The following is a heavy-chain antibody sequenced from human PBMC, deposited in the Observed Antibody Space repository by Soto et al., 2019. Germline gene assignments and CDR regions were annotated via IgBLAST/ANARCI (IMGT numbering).Heavy chain of an antibody. Sequence: LSETLSLTCTVSGGSISSSSYYWGWIRQPPGKGLEWIGSIYYSGSTYYNPSLKSRVTISVDTSKNQFSLKLSSVTAADTAVDYCARPDYGSGSYDSIFDPWGQGTLVTVSS. CDR1: GGSISSSSYY. D-gene: IGHD3-10*01. J-gene: IGHJ5*02. V-gene: IGHV4-39*01. CDR2: IYYSGST. CDR3: ARPDYGSGSYDSIFDP.